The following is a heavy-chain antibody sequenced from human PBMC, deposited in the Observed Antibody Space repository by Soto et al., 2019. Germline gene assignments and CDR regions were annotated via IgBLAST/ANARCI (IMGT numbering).Heavy chain of an antibody. CDR3: AKEMGDYYDSSGSWFDP. CDR2: ISGSGGNT. CDR1: GFAFSSYV. V-gene: IGHV3-23*01. J-gene: IGHJ5*02. Sequence: GGSLRLSCAASGFAFSSYVMSWVRQAPGKGLEWVSAISGSGGNTYYADSVKGRFTISRDNSKNTLFLQMNSLRAEDTALYFCAKEMGDYYDSSGSWFDPWGQGTLVTVSS. D-gene: IGHD3-22*01.